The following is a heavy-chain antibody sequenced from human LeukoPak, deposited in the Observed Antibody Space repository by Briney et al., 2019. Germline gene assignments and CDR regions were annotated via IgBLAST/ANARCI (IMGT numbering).Heavy chain of an antibody. J-gene: IGHJ4*02. Sequence: SETLSLTCGVYGGSLSGYYWSWIRQPPGKGLEWIGEINHSGSTNYNPSLKSRVTISVDTSKNQFSLKLSSVTAADTAVYYCARHDCSGGSCYSYWGQGTLVTVSS. CDR2: INHSGST. D-gene: IGHD2-15*01. V-gene: IGHV4-34*01. CDR3: ARHDCSGGSCYSY. CDR1: GGSLSGYY.